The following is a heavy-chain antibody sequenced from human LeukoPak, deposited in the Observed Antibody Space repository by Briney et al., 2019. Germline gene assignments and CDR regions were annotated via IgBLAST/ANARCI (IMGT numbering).Heavy chain of an antibody. V-gene: IGHV3-30*02. CDR2: IRYDGSNK. J-gene: IGHJ4*02. CDR3: AKDLYDFWSGSQGWFDY. Sequence: PGGSLRLSCAASGFTFSRYGMHWVRQAPGKGLEWVAFIRYDGSNKYYADSVKGRFTISRDNSKNTMYLQMNSLRAGDKAVYYCAKDLYDFWSGSQGWFDYWGQGTLVTVSS. D-gene: IGHD3-3*01. CDR1: GFTFSRYG.